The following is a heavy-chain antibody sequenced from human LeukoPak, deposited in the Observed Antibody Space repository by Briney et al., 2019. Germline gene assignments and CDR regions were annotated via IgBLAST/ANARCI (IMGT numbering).Heavy chain of an antibody. D-gene: IGHD3-9*01. V-gene: IGHV1-18*01. CDR2: ISAYNGKT. CDR3: ARVLYYDILSGYPNWFDP. J-gene: IGHJ5*02. Sequence: ASVKVSCKASGYTFTSYGISWVRQAPAPGLEWMGWISAYNGKTNHAQQLQGRVTMTTEPSTSTAYMEVRSLRSDDTAVYYCARVLYYDILSGYPNWFDPWGQGTLVTVSS. CDR1: GYTFTSYG.